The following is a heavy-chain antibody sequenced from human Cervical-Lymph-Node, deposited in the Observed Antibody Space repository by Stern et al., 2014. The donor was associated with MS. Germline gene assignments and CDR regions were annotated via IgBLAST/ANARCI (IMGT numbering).Heavy chain of an antibody. CDR2: IRNKANSYAT. V-gene: IGHV3-73*01. Sequence: DVQLVESGGGLVQPGGSLKLSCAASGFTFSGSAMHWVRQASGKGLEWVGRIRNKANSYATSYAASVKGRFTISRDDSKNTAYLQMNSLKTEDTAVYYCTSTGQLAAFDIWGQGTMVTVSS. J-gene: IGHJ3*02. CDR1: GFTFSGSA. CDR3: TSTGQLAAFDI. D-gene: IGHD6-6*01.